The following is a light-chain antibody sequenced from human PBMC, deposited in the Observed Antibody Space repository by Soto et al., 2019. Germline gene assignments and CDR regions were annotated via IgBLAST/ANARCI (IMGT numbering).Light chain of an antibody. CDR2: VGTGGIVG. J-gene: IGLJ3*02. V-gene: IGLV9-49*01. CDR3: GADHGIGSNFLFWV. CDR1: SGYSNYK. Sequence: QLVLTQPPSASASLGASVTLTCTLSSGYSNYKVDWYQQRPGKGPRFVMRVGTGGIVGSKGDGIPDRFSVLGSGLNRYLTINNIQEEDESDYLCGADHGIGSNFLFWVFGGGTQLTVL.